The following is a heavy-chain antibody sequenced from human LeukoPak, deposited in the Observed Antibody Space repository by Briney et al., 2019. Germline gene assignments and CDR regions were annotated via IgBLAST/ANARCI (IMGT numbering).Heavy chain of an antibody. J-gene: IGHJ4*02. CDR1: GLPFRSYA. Sequence: GGSLRLSCAASGLPFRSYAMSWVRQAPGKGLEWVAAINGGGDNTYYADSVSGRFTISRDNSKSTLILQMNGLRGEDTALYYCAKDLWSVAVSGLDHWGQGTRVTVCS. V-gene: IGHV3-23*01. CDR2: INGGGDNT. D-gene: IGHD3-3*01. CDR3: AKDLWSVAVSGLDH.